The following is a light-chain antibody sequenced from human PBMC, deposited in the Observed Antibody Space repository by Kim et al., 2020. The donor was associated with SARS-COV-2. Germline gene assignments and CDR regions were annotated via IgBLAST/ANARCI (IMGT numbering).Light chain of an antibody. CDR2: GNN. Sequence: QSVLTQPPSVSGAPGQRVTISCTGSSSNIGAGYDVHWYQQLPGSAPKLLIYGNNNRPSGVPDLFSGSQSGASASLAITGLQAEDEADYYCQSYDSSLSGYWVFGGGTKVTVL. V-gene: IGLV1-40*01. CDR3: QSYDSSLSGYWV. J-gene: IGLJ3*02. CDR1: SSNIGAGYD.